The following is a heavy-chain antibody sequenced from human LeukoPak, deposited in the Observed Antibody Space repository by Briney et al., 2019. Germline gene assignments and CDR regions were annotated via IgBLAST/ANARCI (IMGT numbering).Heavy chain of an antibody. V-gene: IGHV4-39*01. CDR3: ARTLPYNGGGRATFDF. CDR1: GDSSSGHSYF. J-gene: IGHJ4*02. Sequence: PSDTLSLTCTVSGDSSSGHSYFWGWIRQPPGKGLEWVGNIHHIGSTYYNPSLKSRVAMSVDTSTGQFSLRLSSVTAADTAVYYCARTLPYNGGGRATFDFWGQGTLVTVSS. D-gene: IGHD6-19*01. CDR2: IHHIGST.